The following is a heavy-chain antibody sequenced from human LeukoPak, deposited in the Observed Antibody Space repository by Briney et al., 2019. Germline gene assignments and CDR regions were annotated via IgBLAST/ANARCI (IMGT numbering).Heavy chain of an antibody. D-gene: IGHD5-12*01. Sequence: ASVKVSCKASGYTFTGYYMHWVRQAPGQGLEWMGWINPNSGGTNYAQKFQGRDTMTRDTSISTAYMELSRLRSDDTAVYYCARLPFYSGYDRRGGDYWGQGTLVTVSS. V-gene: IGHV1-2*02. CDR2: INPNSGGT. J-gene: IGHJ4*02. CDR1: GYTFTGYY. CDR3: ARLPFYSGYDRRGGDY.